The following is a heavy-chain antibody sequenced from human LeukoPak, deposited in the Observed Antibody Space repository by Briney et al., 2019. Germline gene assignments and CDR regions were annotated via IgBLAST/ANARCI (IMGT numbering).Heavy chain of an antibody. Sequence: SETLSLTCAVYGGSFSGYYWSWIRQPPGKGLEWIGEINHSGSTNYNPSLKSRVTISVDTSKNQFSLKLSSVTAADTAVYYCARGMGYCSGGSCSLYYYYYMDVWGKGTTVTVYS. CDR1: GGSFSGYY. V-gene: IGHV4-34*01. CDR2: INHSGST. J-gene: IGHJ6*03. CDR3: ARGMGYCSGGSCSLYYYYYMDV. D-gene: IGHD2-15*01.